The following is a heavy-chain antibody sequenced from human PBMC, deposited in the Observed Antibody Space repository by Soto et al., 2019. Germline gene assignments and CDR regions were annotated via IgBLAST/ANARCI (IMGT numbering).Heavy chain of an antibody. CDR3: VREDWHRFDS. CDR1: GFMFSAYW. D-gene: IGHD2-21*01. J-gene: IGHJ4*02. V-gene: IGHV3-7*01. Sequence: EVQLVESGGRLVQPGGSLRLSCAASGFMFSAYWMSWVRQAPGKGLEWVASISGGASDKFYVDSVKGRFTISRDDSKNTLYLQMNSLRSEDTAVYYCVREDWHRFDSWGQGTLVTVSS. CDR2: ISGGASDK.